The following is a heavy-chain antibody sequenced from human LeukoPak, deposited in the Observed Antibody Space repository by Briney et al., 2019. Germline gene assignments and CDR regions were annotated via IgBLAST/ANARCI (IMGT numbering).Heavy chain of an antibody. V-gene: IGHV3-23*01. D-gene: IGHD3-22*01. CDR2: ISGSGGST. CDR1: GFTFSSYA. J-gene: IGHJ4*02. Sequence: GGSLRLSCAASGFTFSSYAMSWVRQAPGKGLEWVSAISGSGGSTYYADSVKGRLTISRDNSKNTLYLQMNSLRAEDTAVYYCAKVGDYYDSSGYSYWGQGTLVTVSS. CDR3: AKVGDYYDSSGYSY.